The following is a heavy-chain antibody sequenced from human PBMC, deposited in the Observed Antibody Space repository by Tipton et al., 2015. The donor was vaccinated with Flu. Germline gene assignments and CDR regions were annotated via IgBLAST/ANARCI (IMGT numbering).Heavy chain of an antibody. CDR3: ARKFSCNSTSCPGGDACDI. J-gene: IGHJ3*02. CDR2: IIPILGIA. Sequence: QLVQSGAEVKKPGSSVKVSCKASGGTFSSYAISWLRQAPGQGLEWMGGIIPILGIANYAQKFQGRVTITADESTSTAYMELSSLRSEDTAVYYCARKFSCNSTSCPGGDACDIWGQGTMVTVSS. V-gene: IGHV1-69*01. CDR1: GGTFSSYA. D-gene: IGHD2-2*01.